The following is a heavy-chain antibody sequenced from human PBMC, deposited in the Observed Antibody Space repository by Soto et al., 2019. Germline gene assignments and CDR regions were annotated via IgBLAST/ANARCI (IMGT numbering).Heavy chain of an antibody. CDR3: ARDPQWLEPVQFYYYYGMDV. CDR2: ISYDGSNK. D-gene: IGHD6-19*01. CDR1: GFTFSSYA. V-gene: IGHV3-30-3*01. Sequence: GGSLRLSCAASGFTFSSYAMHWVRQAPGKGLEWVAVISYDGSNKYYADSVKGRFTISRDNSKNTLYLQMNSLRAEDTAVYYCARDPQWLEPVQFYYYYGMDVWGQGTTVTVSS. J-gene: IGHJ6*02.